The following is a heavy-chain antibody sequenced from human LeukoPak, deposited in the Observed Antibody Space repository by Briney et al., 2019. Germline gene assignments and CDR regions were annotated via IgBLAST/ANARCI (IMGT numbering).Heavy chain of an antibody. CDR2: ISYDGSNK. CDR3: AKERRHVWGSYEYYFDY. V-gene: IGHV3-30*18. Sequence: GGSLRLSCAASGFTFSSYGMHWVRQAPGKGLKWVAVISYDGSNKYYADSVKGRFTISRDNSKNTLYLQMNSLRAEDTAVYYCAKERRHVWGSYEYYFDYWGQGTLVTVSS. D-gene: IGHD3-16*01. CDR1: GFTFSSYG. J-gene: IGHJ4*02.